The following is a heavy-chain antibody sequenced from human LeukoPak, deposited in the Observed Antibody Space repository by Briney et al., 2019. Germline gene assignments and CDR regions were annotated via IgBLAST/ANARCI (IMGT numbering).Heavy chain of an antibody. CDR1: GGSFSGYY. CDR3: ARRVVARYYFDY. V-gene: IGHV4-34*01. CDR2: INHSGST. J-gene: IGHJ4*02. Sequence: SPSETLSLTCAVYGGSFSGYYWSWIRQPPGKGLEWIGEINHSGSTNYNPSLKSRVTISVDTSKNQFSLKLSSVTAADTAVYYCARRVVARYYFDYWGQGTLVTVSS. D-gene: IGHD3-22*01.